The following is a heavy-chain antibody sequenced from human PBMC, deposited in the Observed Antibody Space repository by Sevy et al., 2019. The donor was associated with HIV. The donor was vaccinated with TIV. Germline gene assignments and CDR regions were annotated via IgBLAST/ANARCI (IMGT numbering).Heavy chain of an antibody. V-gene: IGHV3-30-3*01. CDR3: VREHARSITFDI. Sequence: GGSLRLSCEASGFTFNNFPIHWVRQAPGKGLEWVAVVSFDGGSKYYADSVKGRFTVSRDNSKNTVYLELNSLRAEDMAVCYCVREHARSITFDIWGQVTLVTVSS. CDR1: GFTFNNFP. J-gene: IGHJ4*03. D-gene: IGHD3-16*01. CDR2: VSFDGGSK.